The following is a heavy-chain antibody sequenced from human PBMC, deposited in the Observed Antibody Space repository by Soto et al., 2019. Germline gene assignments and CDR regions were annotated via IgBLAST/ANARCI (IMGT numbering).Heavy chain of an antibody. D-gene: IGHD6-13*01. Sequence: SETLSLTCTVSGGSISSYYWSWIRQPPGKGLEWIGYIYYSGSTNYNPSLKSRVTISVDTSKNQFSLKLSSVTAADTAVYYCARFAAAEVGYFDYWGQGTLVTVSS. CDR3: ARFAAAEVGYFDY. CDR2: IYYSGST. V-gene: IGHV4-59*01. J-gene: IGHJ4*02. CDR1: GGSISSYY.